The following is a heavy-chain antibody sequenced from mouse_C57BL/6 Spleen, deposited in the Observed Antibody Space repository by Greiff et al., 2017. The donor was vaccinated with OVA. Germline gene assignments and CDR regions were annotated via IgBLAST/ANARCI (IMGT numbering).Heavy chain of an antibody. Sequence: VQLVESGPGLVQPSQSLSITCTVSGFSLTSYGVHWVRQSPGKGLEWLGVIWSGGSTDYNAAFISRLSISKDNSKSQVFFKMNSLQADDTAIYYCARKGITTVVAPYYYAMDYWGQGTSVTVSS. J-gene: IGHJ4*01. CDR1: GFSLTSYG. CDR2: IWSGGST. D-gene: IGHD1-1*01. V-gene: IGHV2-2*01. CDR3: ARKGITTVVAPYYYAMDY.